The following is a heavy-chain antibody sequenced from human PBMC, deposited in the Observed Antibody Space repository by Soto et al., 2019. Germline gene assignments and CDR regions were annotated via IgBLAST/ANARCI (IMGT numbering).Heavy chain of an antibody. CDR3: ARTTVTYYFDY. CDR2: IYHSEST. V-gene: IGHV4-30-2*01. Sequence: SETLSLTCAVSGGSISSGGYSWSWIRQPPGKGLEWIGYIYHSESTYYNPSLKSRVTISVDRSKNQFSLKLSSVTAADTAVYYCARTTVTYYFDYWGQGTLVTVSS. J-gene: IGHJ4*02. D-gene: IGHD4-17*01. CDR1: GGSISSGGYS.